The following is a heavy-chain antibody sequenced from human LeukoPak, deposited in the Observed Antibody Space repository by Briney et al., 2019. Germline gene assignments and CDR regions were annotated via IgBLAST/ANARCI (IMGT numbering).Heavy chain of an antibody. CDR3: ARDFESMIVVVTSPFGY. J-gene: IGHJ4*02. CDR1: GYTFTSYG. D-gene: IGHD3-22*01. V-gene: IGHV1-18*01. CDR2: ISAYNGNT. Sequence: EASVKVSCKASGYTFTSYGISWVRQAPGQGLEWMGWISAYNGNTNYAQKLQGRVTMTTDTSTSTAYMELRSLRSDDTAVYYCARDFESMIVVVTSPFGYWGQGTRVTVSS.